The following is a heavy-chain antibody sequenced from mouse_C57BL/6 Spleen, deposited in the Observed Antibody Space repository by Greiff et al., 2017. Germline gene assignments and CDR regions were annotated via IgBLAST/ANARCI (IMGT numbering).Heavy chain of an antibody. J-gene: IGHJ4*01. V-gene: IGHV1-18*01. CDR1: GYTFTDYN. CDR2: INPNNGGT. Sequence: VPLKASGPELVKPGASVKIPCKASGYTFTDYNMDWVKQSHGKSLEWIGDINPNNGGTIYNQKFKGKATLTVDKSSSTAYMELRSLTSEDTAVYYGARFRWPYAMDYWGQGTSVTVSS. CDR3: ARFRWPYAMDY.